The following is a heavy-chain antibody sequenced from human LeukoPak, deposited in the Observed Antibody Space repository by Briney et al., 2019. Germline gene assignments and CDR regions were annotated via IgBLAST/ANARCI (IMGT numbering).Heavy chain of an antibody. J-gene: IGHJ4*02. CDR3: VTGFTTMAVDYFDY. CDR2: SDPEDGER. V-gene: IGHV1-24*01. CDR1: RKTLRDLS. Sequence: GASVKVSCKVSRKTLRDLSIHWLRQPPGKGLEWLGGSDPEDGERIYAQMFQGRVTRTEDTSIDTAYMELSSLRSEDTAVYYCVTGFTTMAVDYFDYWGQGTLVTVSP. D-gene: IGHD5-18*01.